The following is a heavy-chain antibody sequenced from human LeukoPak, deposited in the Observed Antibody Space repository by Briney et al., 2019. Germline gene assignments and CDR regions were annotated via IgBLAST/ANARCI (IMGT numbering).Heavy chain of an antibody. J-gene: IGHJ4*02. CDR1: GFTFSNFG. Sequence: QTGGSLRLSCAASGFTFSNFGMHWVRQAPGKGLEWVAVISYDGSNKYYADSVKGRFTISRDNSKNTLYLQMNSLRAEDTAVYYGAAGNTFAYWGQGTLVTVSS. CDR2: ISYDGSNK. D-gene: IGHD6-13*01. V-gene: IGHV3-30*03. CDR3: AAGNTFAY.